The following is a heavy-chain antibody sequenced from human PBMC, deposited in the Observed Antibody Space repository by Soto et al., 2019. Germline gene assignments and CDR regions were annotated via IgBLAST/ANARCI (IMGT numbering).Heavy chain of an antibody. V-gene: IGHV3-13*01. CDR1: GFTFSSYD. CDR2: IGTAGDT. CDR3: ARGPLQQLEL. J-gene: IGHJ4*02. Sequence: EVQLVESGGGLVQPGGSLRLSCAASGFTFSSYDMHWVRQATGKGLEWVSGIGTAGDTYFPGSVKGRFTISRENAKNSLYLQMNSLRDEDTAVYYCARGPLQQLELWGQGTLVTVSS. D-gene: IGHD6-13*01.